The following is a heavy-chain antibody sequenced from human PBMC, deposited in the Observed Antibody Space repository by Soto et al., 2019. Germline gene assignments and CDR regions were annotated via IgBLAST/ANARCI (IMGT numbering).Heavy chain of an antibody. CDR1: GFSLTTSGVG. V-gene: IGHV2-5*02. CDR2: IYWDDDK. CDR3: AHRVLRTVFGLVTTTAIYFDF. D-gene: IGHD3-3*01. J-gene: IGHJ4*02. Sequence: QITLNESGPTQVKPRQTLTLTCTFSGFSLTTSGVGVGWIRQSPGKAPEWLALIYWDDDKRYSPSLKSRLTITKDTSKIQVVLTIADLDPADTATYYCAHRVLRTVFGLVTTTAIYFDFWGQGTLVAVSS.